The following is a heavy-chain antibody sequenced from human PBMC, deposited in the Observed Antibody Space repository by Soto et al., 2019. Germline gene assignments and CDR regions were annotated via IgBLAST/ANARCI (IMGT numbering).Heavy chain of an antibody. D-gene: IGHD5-18*01. Sequence: QVHLVESGGGVVQPERSLRLSCAASGFIFSNYGMYWVRQAPGKGLEWVAVVSSAGSTKYYADSVKGRFTISRDNSKNTVFLQMNSLRAEDTAVYYCAKDLGYSYGGFFDYWGQGTLVTVSS. CDR2: VSSAGSTK. CDR1: GFIFSNYG. J-gene: IGHJ4*02. CDR3: AKDLGYSYGGFFDY. V-gene: IGHV3-30*18.